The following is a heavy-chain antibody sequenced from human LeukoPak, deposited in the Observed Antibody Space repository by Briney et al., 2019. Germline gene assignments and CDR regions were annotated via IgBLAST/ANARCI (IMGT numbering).Heavy chain of an antibody. CDR1: GFTFDDYA. CDR3: AKDIGRSSSSPDY. D-gene: IGHD6-13*01. J-gene: IGHJ4*02. CDR2: ISWNSGSI. V-gene: IGHV3-9*01. Sequence: GRSLRLSCAASGFTFDDYAMHWVRQAPGKGLEWVSGISWNSGSIGYADSVKGRFTISRDNAKNSLYLQINSLRAGDTALYYCAKDIGRSSSSPDYWGQGTLVTVSS.